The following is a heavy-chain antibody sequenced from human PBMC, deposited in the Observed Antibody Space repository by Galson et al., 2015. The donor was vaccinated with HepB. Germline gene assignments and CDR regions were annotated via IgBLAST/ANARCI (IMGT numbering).Heavy chain of an antibody. D-gene: IGHD6-19*01. CDR3: ARDRIAVAGTGLDY. V-gene: IGHV6-1*01. CDR1: GDSISSNSAA. J-gene: IGHJ4*02. CDR2: TYYRSKWYN. Sequence: CAISGDSISSNSAAWNWIRQSPSRGLEWLGRTYYRSKWYNDYAVSVKSRITINPDTSKNQFSLQLNSVTPEDTAVYYCARDRIAVAGTGLDYWGQGTLVTVSS.